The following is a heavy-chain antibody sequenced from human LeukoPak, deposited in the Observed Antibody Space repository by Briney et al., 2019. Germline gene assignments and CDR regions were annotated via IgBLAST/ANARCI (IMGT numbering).Heavy chain of an antibody. Sequence: GGSLRLSCAASGFTFSSYGMHWVRQAPGKGLGWVAFIRYDGSNKYYADSVKGRFTISRDNSKNTLYLQMNSLRAEDTAVYYCAKDWSITIFGVVPDWGQGTLVTVSS. V-gene: IGHV3-30*02. D-gene: IGHD3-3*01. CDR2: IRYDGSNK. J-gene: IGHJ1*01. CDR3: AKDWSITIFGVVPD. CDR1: GFTFSSYG.